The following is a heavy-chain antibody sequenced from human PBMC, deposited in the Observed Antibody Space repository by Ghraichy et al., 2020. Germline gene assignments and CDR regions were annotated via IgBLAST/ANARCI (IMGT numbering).Heavy chain of an antibody. V-gene: IGHV4-34*01. D-gene: IGHD4-23*01. CDR3: ARGLRWAQH. CDR2: INHSGST. J-gene: IGHJ1*01. CDR1: GGSFSGYY. Sequence: SETLSLTCAVYGGSFSGYYWSWIRQPPGKGLEWIGEINHSGSTNYNPSLKSRVTISVDTSKNQFSLKLSSVTAADTAVYYCARGLRWAQHWGQGTLVTVSS.